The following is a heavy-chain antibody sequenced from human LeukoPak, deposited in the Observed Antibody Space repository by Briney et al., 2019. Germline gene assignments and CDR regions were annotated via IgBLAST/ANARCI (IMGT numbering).Heavy chain of an antibody. D-gene: IGHD4-11*01. Sequence: QTSETLSLTCTVSGGSIGTYFWSWIRQPPEKGLEWIGSIYYSGSTNYNPSLKSRVTISIDTSKNQFSLKLSSVAAADTALYYCARNGGLHDDSNSWFDPWGQGILVTVSS. J-gene: IGHJ5*02. CDR3: ARNGGLHDDSNSWFDP. CDR2: IYYSGST. CDR1: GGSIGTYF. V-gene: IGHV4-59*01.